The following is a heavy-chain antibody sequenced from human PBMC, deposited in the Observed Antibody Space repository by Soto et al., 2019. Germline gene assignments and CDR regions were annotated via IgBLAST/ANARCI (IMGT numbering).Heavy chain of an antibody. Sequence: QVRLVESGGGVVQPGGSLRLSCAASGFTLRTYPMHWLRQTPGKGLEWLTVLSFDGKVKHYADSVGGRFTISRDISENTLYLQMNSLRREDTAVYYCARDPLRGSPDYFDHWGQGTLVTVSS. J-gene: IGHJ4*02. D-gene: IGHD1-1*01. CDR2: LSFDGKVK. CDR3: ARDPLRGSPDYFDH. CDR1: GFTLRTYP. V-gene: IGHV3-30*04.